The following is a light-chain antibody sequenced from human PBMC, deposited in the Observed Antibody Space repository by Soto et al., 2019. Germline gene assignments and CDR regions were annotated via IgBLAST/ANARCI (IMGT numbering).Light chain of an antibody. V-gene: IGLV7-46*01. J-gene: IGLJ2*01. Sequence: QAVVTQEPSLTVSPGGTVSLTCGSSTGAVTSGHYPYWFQQKPGQAPTTLIYNTGNKHFWTPARFSGSLLGGKAALTLSGAQREDEAEYYCLLSYGGARRVFGGGTKLTVL. CDR2: NTG. CDR1: TGAVTSGHY. CDR3: LLSYGGARRV.